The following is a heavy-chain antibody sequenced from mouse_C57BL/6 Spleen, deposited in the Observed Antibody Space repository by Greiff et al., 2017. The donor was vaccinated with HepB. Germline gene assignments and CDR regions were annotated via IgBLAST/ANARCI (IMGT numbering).Heavy chain of an antibody. CDR2: INPSTGGT. V-gene: IGHV1-42*01. D-gene: IGHD2-1*01. Sequence: VQLKQSGPELVKPGASVKISCKASGYSFTGYYMNWVKQSPEKSLEWIGEINPSTGGTTYNQKFKAKATLTVDKSSSTAYMQLKSLTSEDSAVYYCARHRGNYGWFAYWGQGTLVTVSA. CDR1: GYSFTGYY. J-gene: IGHJ3*01. CDR3: ARHRGNYGWFAY.